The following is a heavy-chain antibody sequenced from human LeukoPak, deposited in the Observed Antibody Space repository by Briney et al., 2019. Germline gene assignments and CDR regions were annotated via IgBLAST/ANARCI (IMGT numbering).Heavy chain of an antibody. V-gene: IGHV1-8*01. CDR2: MNPNSGNT. CDR3: ARFGVDKAMGNYYYGMDV. J-gene: IGHJ6*02. CDR1: GYTFTSYD. D-gene: IGHD5-18*01. Sequence: ASVKVSCKASGYTFTSYDINWVRQATGQGLEWMGWMNPNSGNTSYAQKFQGRVTMTRNTSISKAYMELSSLRSGETAVCYCARFGVDKAMGNYYYGMDVWGQGATVTVSS.